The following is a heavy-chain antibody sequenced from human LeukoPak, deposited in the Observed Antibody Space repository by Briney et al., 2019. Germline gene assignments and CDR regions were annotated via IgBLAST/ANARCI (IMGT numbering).Heavy chain of an antibody. Sequence: SETLSLTCTVSGGSISSYYWGWIRQPPGKGLEWIGYIYYSGSTNYNPSLKSRVTISVDTSKNQFSLKLSSVTAADTAVYYCARSYCSGGSCYPYYFDYWGQGTLVTVSS. CDR2: IYYSGST. D-gene: IGHD2-15*01. CDR3: ARSYCSGGSCYPYYFDY. J-gene: IGHJ4*02. CDR1: GGSISSYY. V-gene: IGHV4-59*01.